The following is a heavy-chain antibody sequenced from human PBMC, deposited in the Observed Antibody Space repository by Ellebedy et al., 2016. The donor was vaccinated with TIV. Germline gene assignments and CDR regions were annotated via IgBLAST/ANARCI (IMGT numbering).Heavy chain of an antibody. CDR2: INHSGST. CDR3: ARFQTYSSGWEKYYYYGMDV. CDR1: GRSISSSGYY. J-gene: IGHJ6*02. Sequence: SETLSLXXTVSGRSISSSGYYWSWIRQPPGKGLEWIGEINHSGSTNYNPSLKSRVTISVDKSKNQFSLKLSSVTAADTAVYYCARFQTYSSGWEKYYYYGMDVWGQGTTVTVSS. D-gene: IGHD6-19*01. V-gene: IGHV4-39*07.